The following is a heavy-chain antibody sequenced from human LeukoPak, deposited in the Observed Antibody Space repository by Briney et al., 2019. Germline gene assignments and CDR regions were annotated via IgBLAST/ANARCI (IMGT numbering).Heavy chain of an antibody. CDR3: ARGSRLVRGVHNWFDP. CDR1: GGSFSGYY. D-gene: IGHD3-10*01. Sequence: PSETLSLTCAVYGGSFSGYYWSWIRQPPGKGLGWIGEINHSGSTNYNPSLKSRVTISVDTSKNQFSLKLSSVTAADTAVYYCARGSRLVRGVHNWFDPWGQGTLVTVSS. J-gene: IGHJ5*02. V-gene: IGHV4-34*01. CDR2: INHSGST.